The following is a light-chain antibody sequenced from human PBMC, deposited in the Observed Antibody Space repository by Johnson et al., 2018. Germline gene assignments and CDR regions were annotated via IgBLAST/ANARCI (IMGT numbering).Light chain of an antibody. CDR3: GTWDSSLSAGNV. J-gene: IGLJ1*01. Sequence: QSVLTQPPSVSAAPGQKVTISCSGSSSNIGNNYVSWYQQLPGTAPKLLIYENNKRPSGIPDRFSGSKSGTSATLGITGLQTGDEAEYYCGTWDSSLSAGNVFGTGTNVTVL. V-gene: IGLV1-51*02. CDR1: SSNIGNNY. CDR2: ENN.